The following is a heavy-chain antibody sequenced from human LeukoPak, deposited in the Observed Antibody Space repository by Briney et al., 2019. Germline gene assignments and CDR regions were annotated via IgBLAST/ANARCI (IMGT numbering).Heavy chain of an antibody. Sequence: GGSLRLSCAASGFTFSDYYMSWVRQAPGKGLEWVSAISGSGGSTYYADSVKGRFTISRDNSKNTLYLQMNSLRAEDTAVYYCAKAEMATISQYYFDYWGQGTLVTVSS. CDR2: ISGSGGST. CDR3: AKAEMATISQYYFDY. J-gene: IGHJ4*02. V-gene: IGHV3-23*01. CDR1: GFTFSDYY. D-gene: IGHD5-24*01.